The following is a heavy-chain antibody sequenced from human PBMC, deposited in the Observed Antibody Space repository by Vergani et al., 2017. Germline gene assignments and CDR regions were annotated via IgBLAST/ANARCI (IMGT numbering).Heavy chain of an antibody. CDR2: IHASGTK. CDR3: AREYSSSVGFLAY. J-gene: IGHJ4*02. Sequence: QVHLNEAGPGLVKPSQTLSLTCTVSGASITSGSFYWSWIRQPAGKGLEWIGRIHASGTKNYNPSLRSRVTLSVDTSKNQFSLKLSSVTAADTAVYYCAREYSSSVGFLAYWGQGTLVTVSS. V-gene: IGHV4-61*02. CDR1: GASITSGSFY. D-gene: IGHD6-6*01.